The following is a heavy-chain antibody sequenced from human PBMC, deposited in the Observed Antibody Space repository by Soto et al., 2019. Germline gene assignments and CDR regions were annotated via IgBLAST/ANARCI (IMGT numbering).Heavy chain of an antibody. V-gene: IGHV4-34*01. D-gene: IGHD3-10*01. J-gene: IGHJ4*02. CDR2: INHSGST. CDR1: GGSFSGYY. Sequence: NPSETLSLTCAVYGGSFSGYYWSWIRQPPGKGLEWIGEINHSGSTNYNPSLKSRVTISVDTSKNQFSLKLSSVTAADTAVYYCARYRGSGSYYFDYWGQGTLVTVSS. CDR3: ARYRGSGSYYFDY.